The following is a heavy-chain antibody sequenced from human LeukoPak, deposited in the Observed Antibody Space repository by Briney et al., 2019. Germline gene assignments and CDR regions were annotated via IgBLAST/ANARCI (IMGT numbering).Heavy chain of an antibody. J-gene: IGHJ4*02. D-gene: IGHD3-22*01. V-gene: IGHV3-30*18. CDR1: GFTLTNYW. Sequence: PGGSLRLSCAASGFTLTNYWMGWVRQAPGKGLEWVAVISYDGSQKNYADSAEGRFTISRDNSKNTLYLQMNSLRAEDTAVFYCAKNMYYSDSSGYYLPVFWGQGTLVTVSS. CDR3: AKNMYYSDSSGYYLPVF. CDR2: ISYDGSQK.